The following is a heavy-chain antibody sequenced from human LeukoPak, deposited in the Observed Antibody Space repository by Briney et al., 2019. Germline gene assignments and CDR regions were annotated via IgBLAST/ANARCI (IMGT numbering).Heavy chain of an antibody. Sequence: SETLSLTCTVSGGSISSYYWSWIRQPAGKGLEWIGRIYTSGSTNYNPSLKSRVTMSVDTSKNQFSLKLSSVTAADTAVYYCTRDVGSVLGYCTNGLCYSRDNWFDPWGQGTLVTVSS. CDR2: IYTSGST. V-gene: IGHV4-4*07. D-gene: IGHD2-8*01. CDR1: GGSISSYY. CDR3: TRDVGSVLGYCTNGLCYSRDNWFDP. J-gene: IGHJ5*02.